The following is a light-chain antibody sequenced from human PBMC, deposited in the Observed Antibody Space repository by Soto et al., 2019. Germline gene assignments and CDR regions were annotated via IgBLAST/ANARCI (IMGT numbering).Light chain of an antibody. CDR3: QQFAISTT. V-gene: IGKV1-5*01. CDR1: HNIERW. CDR2: DAS. J-gene: IGKJ1*01. Sequence: IQMTQSPSTLSASVGDRVTITCRASHNIERWMAWYQQKPGKAPSLLIFDASTLHSGVPSRFSGSGSGTDFTLTISSLQPDDFATYYCQQFAISTTVGQGTKVDNK.